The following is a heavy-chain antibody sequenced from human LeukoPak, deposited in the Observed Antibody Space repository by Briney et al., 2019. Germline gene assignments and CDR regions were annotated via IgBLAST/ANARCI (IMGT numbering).Heavy chain of an antibody. CDR2: ISWNSGSI. Sequence: GGSLRLSCAASGFTFDDYAMHWVRQAPGKGLEWVSGISWNSGSIGYADSVKGRFTISRDNAENSLYLQMNSLRAEDTALYYCAKGKPYCSGGSCYPYYFDYWGQGTLVTVSS. CDR3: AKGKPYCSGGSCYPYYFDY. CDR1: GFTFDDYA. V-gene: IGHV3-9*01. D-gene: IGHD2-15*01. J-gene: IGHJ4*02.